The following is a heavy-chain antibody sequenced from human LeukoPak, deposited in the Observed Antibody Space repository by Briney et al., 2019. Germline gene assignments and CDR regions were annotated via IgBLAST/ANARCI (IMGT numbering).Heavy chain of an antibody. V-gene: IGHV3-11*04. Sequence: GGSLRLSCAASGFTFSDYYMSWIRQAPGKGLEWVSYISSSGSTIYYADSVKGRFTISRDNAKNSLYLQMNSLRAEDTAVYYCARDHPESHNPFDIWGQGTMVTVSS. CDR1: GFTFSDYY. CDR3: ARDHPESHNPFDI. CDR2: ISSSGSTI. J-gene: IGHJ3*02.